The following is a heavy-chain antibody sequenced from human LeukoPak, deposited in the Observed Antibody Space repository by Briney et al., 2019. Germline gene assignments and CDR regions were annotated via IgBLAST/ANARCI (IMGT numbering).Heavy chain of an antibody. D-gene: IGHD3-3*01. Sequence: GGSLRLSCTASGFTFGDYAMSWVRQAPGKGLEWVGFIRSKAYGGTTQYAASVKGRFTISRDDSKNIAYLQMNSLKTEDTAVYYCRIVGVGIIDWFDPWGQGTLVTVSS. CDR3: RIVGVGIIDWFDP. J-gene: IGHJ5*02. CDR2: IRSKAYGGTT. V-gene: IGHV3-49*04. CDR1: GFTFGDYA.